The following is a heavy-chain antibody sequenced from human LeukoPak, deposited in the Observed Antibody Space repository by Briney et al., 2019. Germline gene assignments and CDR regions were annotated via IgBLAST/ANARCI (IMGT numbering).Heavy chain of an antibody. CDR2: ISGSGGGT. CDR3: AKTAYYYDSSGYFNYFDY. D-gene: IGHD3-22*01. J-gene: IGHJ4*02. CDR1: GFTFSSYA. Sequence: GGSLRLSCAASGFTFSSYAMSWVRQAPGKGLEWVSAISGSGGGTYYADSVKGRFTISRDNSKNTLYLQMNSLRAEDTAAYYCAKTAYYYDSSGYFNYFDYWGQGTLVTVSS. V-gene: IGHV3-23*01.